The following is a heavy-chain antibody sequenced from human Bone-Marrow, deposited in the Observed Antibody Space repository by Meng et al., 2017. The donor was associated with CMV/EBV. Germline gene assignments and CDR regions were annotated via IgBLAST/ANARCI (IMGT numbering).Heavy chain of an antibody. Sequence: GSLRLACTVSGGPITSSNSYWGWLRQPPGQGLEWIGSIYHSGTTYYSPSLKSRVIISVDTSKNQFSLSLISVSAADTALYYCAREYDHISQNFDVWGQGTMVTVSS. CDR3: AREYDHISQNFDV. J-gene: IGHJ4*02. CDR1: GGPITSSNSY. V-gene: IGHV4-39*07. CDR2: IYHSGTT. D-gene: IGHD3-16*01.